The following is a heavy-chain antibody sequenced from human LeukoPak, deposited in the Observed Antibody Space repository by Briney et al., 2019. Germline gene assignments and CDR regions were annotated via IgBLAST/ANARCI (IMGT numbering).Heavy chain of an antibody. CDR3: AKDTYYDSSGNFDY. CDR2: ISGSGGST. CDR1: GFTFSSYA. Sequence: PGGSLRLSCAASGFTFSSYAMSWVRQAPGKGLEGVSAISGSGGSTYYADSVKGRFTISRDNSKNTLYLQMNSLRAEDTAVYYCAKDTYYDSSGNFDYWGQGTLVTVSS. D-gene: IGHD3-22*01. J-gene: IGHJ4*02. V-gene: IGHV3-23*01.